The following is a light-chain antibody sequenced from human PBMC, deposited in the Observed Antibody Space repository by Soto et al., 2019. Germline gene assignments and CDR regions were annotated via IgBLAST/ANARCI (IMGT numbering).Light chain of an antibody. CDR1: SSDIGGYNY. J-gene: IGLJ3*02. CDR3: SSYTTSGTPV. Sequence: QSALTQPASVSGSPGQSITISCTGTSSDIGGYNYVSWYQRHPGKVPKLIIYEVTSRPSGGSHRFSGSKSGNTASLTISGLQDEDEGDYFCSSYTTSGTPVFGGGTKLTVL. V-gene: IGLV2-14*01. CDR2: EVT.